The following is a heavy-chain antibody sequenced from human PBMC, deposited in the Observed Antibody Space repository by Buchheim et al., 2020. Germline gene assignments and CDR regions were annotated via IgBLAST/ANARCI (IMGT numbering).Heavy chain of an antibody. D-gene: IGHD3-10*01. CDR3: TTDYYGSGSYSSD. V-gene: IGHV3-15*07. J-gene: IGHJ4*02. CDR1: GFTFSNAW. Sequence: EVQLVESGGGLVKPGGSLRLSCAASGFTFSNAWMNWVRQAPGKGLEWVGRIKSKTDGGITDYAAPGKGRFTISRDDSKNTLYLQMNSLKTEDTAVYYCTTDYYGSGSYSSDWGQGTL. CDR2: IKSKTDGGIT.